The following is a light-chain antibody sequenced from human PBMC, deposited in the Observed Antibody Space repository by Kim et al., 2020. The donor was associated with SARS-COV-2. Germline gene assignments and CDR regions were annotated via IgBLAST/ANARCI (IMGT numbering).Light chain of an antibody. CDR2: RNN. J-gene: IGLJ1*01. CDR1: SSNIGSNY. Sequence: QSVLTQPPSASGTPGQRVTISCAGGSSNIGSNYVYWYKHLPGTAPKLLIYRNNQRPSGVPDRFSGSKSATSASLAISGLRPGDEEDYYCCAWDDSLGGYGFGGGTKVTVL. CDR3: CAWDDSLGGYG. V-gene: IGLV1-47*01.